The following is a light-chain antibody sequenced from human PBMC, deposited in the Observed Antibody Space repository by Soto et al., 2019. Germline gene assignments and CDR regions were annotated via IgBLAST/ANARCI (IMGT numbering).Light chain of an antibody. CDR2: GAF. Sequence: EIVMTQSPVTLSVSPGERATLSCRASQSINSNLAWYQQKPGQAPSLLIYGAFTRATGIPARFSGTGSGTEFTLTISSLQSEDLALYYCQQYNDWPLTFGQGPRWIS. J-gene: IGKJ1*01. V-gene: IGKV3-15*01. CDR1: QSINSN. CDR3: QQYNDWPLT.